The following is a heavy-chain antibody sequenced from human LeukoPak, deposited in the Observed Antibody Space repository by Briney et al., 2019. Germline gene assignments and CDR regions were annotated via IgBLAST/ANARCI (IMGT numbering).Heavy chain of an antibody. CDR2: IYYSGST. V-gene: IGHV4-59*01. CDR3: ARGAYDFWSGYYTGAFDI. Sequence: SETLSLTCTVSGGSISSYYWSWIRQPPGKGLEWIGYIYYSGSTNYNPSLKSRVTISVDTSKNQFSLMLSSVTAADTAVYYCARGAYDFWSGYYTGAFDIWGQGTMVTVSS. D-gene: IGHD3-3*01. J-gene: IGHJ3*02. CDR1: GGSISSYY.